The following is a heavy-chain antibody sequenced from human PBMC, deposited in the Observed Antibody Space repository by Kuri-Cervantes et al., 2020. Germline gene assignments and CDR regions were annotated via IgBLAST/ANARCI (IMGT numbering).Heavy chain of an antibody. D-gene: IGHD2-2*01. CDR3: ARDVKYQLLFTY. CDR2: INSDGSST. J-gene: IGHJ4*02. V-gene: IGHV3-74*01. CDR1: GFTFSSYW. Sequence: GESLKISCAASGFTFSSYWMHWVRQAPGKGLVWVSRINSDGSSTSYADSVKGRFTISRDNAKNTLYLQMNSLRAEDTAVYYCARDVKYQLLFTYWAQGTLATFPS.